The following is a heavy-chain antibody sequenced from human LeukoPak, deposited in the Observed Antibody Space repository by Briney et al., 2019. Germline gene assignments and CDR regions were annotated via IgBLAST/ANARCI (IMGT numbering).Heavy chain of an antibody. Sequence: GGSLRLSCAASGFTFSSYWMHWVRQAPGKGLVWVSRINSDESSTSYADSVKGRFTISRDNSKNTVYLQMNSLRAEDTAVYYCAKDLYAGEEAGDIVVVPAAMDFDYWGQGTLVTVSS. D-gene: IGHD2-2*01. CDR2: INSDESST. J-gene: IGHJ4*02. CDR1: GFTFSSYW. CDR3: AKDLYAGEEAGDIVVVPAAMDFDY. V-gene: IGHV3-74*01.